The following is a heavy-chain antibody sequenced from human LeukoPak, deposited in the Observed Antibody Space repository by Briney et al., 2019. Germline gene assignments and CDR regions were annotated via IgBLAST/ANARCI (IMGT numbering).Heavy chain of an antibody. Sequence: GGSLRLSCAASGFTFSSYSMNWVRQAPGKGLEWVSYISSSSTIYYADSVKGRFTISRDNAKNTLYLQMNSLRAEDTAVYYCARTPYSSSSEAYYMDVWGKGTTVTVSS. CDR1: GFTFSSYS. V-gene: IGHV3-48*04. D-gene: IGHD6-6*01. CDR2: ISSSSTI. J-gene: IGHJ6*03. CDR3: ARTPYSSSSEAYYMDV.